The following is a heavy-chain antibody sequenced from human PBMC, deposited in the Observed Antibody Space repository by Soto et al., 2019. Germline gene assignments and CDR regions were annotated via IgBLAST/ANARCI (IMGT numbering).Heavy chain of an antibody. CDR3: ANQRWYSASASVVPFHY. D-gene: IGHD6-13*01. CDR1: GGTFSSYA. CDR2: IIPIFGTA. Sequence: GASVKVSCKASGGTFSSYAISWVRQAPGQGLEWMGGIIPIFGTANYAQKFQGRVTITADKSTSTAYMELNSLRAEDTAVYYCANQRWYSASASVVPFHYWGQGTLVTVSS. J-gene: IGHJ4*02. V-gene: IGHV1-69*06.